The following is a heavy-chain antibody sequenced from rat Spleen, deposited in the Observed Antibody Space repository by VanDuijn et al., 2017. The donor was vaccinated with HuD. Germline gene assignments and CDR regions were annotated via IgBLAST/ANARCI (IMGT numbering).Heavy chain of an antibody. J-gene: IGHJ2*01. CDR2: IITSGGST. V-gene: IGHV5S13*01. CDR1: GFTFSNYD. Sequence: EVQLVESGGGLVQPGRSLKLSCAASGFTFSNYDMAWVRQAPTKGLEWVASIITSGGSTYYRDSVKGRFTVSRSNAQNTLYLKMSKLGSEDTAIYYCVREELGVQYWGQGVMVTVST. D-gene: IGHD5-1*01. CDR3: VREELGVQY.